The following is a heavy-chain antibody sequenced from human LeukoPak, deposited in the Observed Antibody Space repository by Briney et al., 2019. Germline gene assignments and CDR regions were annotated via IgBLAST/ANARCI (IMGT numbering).Heavy chain of an antibody. Sequence: PSETLSLTCAVYGGSFSGYYWSWIRQPPGKGLEWIGEINHSGSTNYNPSLKSRVTISVDTSKNQFSLKLSSVTAADTAVYYCARHLIWFGELLPYYLDYWGQGTLVTVSS. CDR3: ARHLIWFGELLPYYLDY. V-gene: IGHV4-34*01. CDR1: GGSFSGYY. CDR2: INHSGST. D-gene: IGHD3-10*01. J-gene: IGHJ4*02.